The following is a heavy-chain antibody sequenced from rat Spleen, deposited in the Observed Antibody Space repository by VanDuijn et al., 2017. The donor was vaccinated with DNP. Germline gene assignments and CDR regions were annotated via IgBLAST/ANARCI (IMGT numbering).Heavy chain of an antibody. CDR3: ATVLGDY. J-gene: IGHJ2*01. CDR1: GFTLNNYW. V-gene: IGHV5-31*01. Sequence: ELQLVESGGGLVQPGRSLKLSCVASGFTLNNYWMTWIRQAPGKGMEWVASISPSGGSTYYRDSVKGRFTISRDNSKSTLYLQMDSLRSEDTATYYCATVLGDYGGQGVMVTVSS. CDR2: ISPSGGST.